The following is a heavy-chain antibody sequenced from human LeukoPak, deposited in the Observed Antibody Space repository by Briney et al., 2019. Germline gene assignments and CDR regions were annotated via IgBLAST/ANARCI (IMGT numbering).Heavy chain of an antibody. J-gene: IGHJ4*02. CDR1: GITFSSYG. V-gene: IGHV3-48*04. CDR2: ISSSGSTI. CDR3: ARVSDISVAAYFDY. D-gene: IGHD6-19*01. Sequence: GGSLRLSCAASGITFSSYGMSWVRQAPGKGLEWVSSISSSGSTIYYADSVKGRFTISRDNAKNSLYLQMNSLRAEDMALYYCARVSDISVAAYFDYWGQGTLVTVSS.